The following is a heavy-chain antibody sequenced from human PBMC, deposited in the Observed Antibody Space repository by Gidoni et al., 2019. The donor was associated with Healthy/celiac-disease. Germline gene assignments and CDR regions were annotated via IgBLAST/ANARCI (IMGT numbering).Heavy chain of an antibody. Sequence: VESGGGVVQPGRSLRLSCAASGFTFSSYGMHWVRQAPGKGLEWVAVISYDGSNKYYADSVKGRFTISRDNSKNTLYLQMNSLRAEDTAVYYCANSGDDYREFDPWGQGTLVTVSS. CDR2: ISYDGSNK. CDR3: ANSGDDYREFDP. D-gene: IGHD3-10*01. J-gene: IGHJ5*02. V-gene: IGHV3-30*18. CDR1: GFTFSSYG.